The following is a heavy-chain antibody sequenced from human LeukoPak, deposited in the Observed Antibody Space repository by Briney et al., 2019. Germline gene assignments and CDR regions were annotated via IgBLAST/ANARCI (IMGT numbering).Heavy chain of an antibody. Sequence: SAKVSCKASGGTFSSYAISWVRQAPGQGLEWMGRIIPIFGTANYAQKFQGRVTITTDESTSTAYMELSSLRSEDTAVYYCARDGFEYYFDYWGQGTLVTVSS. CDR2: IIPIFGTA. J-gene: IGHJ4*02. D-gene: IGHD5-12*01. CDR3: ARDGFEYYFDY. CDR1: GGTFSSYA. V-gene: IGHV1-69*05.